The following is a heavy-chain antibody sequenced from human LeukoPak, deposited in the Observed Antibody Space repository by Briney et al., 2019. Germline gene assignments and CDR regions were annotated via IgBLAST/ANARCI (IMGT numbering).Heavy chain of an antibody. J-gene: IGHJ4*02. CDR1: GLTFSSSA. Sequence: GGSLRLSCAASGLTFSSSAMSWVRQAPGRGLEWVSAISASGGSTYYADSVKGRFTISRDNSKNTLYLQMNSLGADDTAVYYCAKGHYDILTGYQTPLDYWGQETLVTVSS. CDR3: AKGHYDILTGYQTPLDY. CDR2: ISASGGST. D-gene: IGHD3-9*01. V-gene: IGHV3-23*01.